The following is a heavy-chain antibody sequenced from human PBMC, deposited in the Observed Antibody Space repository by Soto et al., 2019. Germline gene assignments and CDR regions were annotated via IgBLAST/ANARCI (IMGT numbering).Heavy chain of an antibody. D-gene: IGHD1-26*01. V-gene: IGHV3-23*01. CDR3: AKATGLVGASHYFDS. CDR1: GFIFDSYA. J-gene: IGHJ4*02. CDR2: VSGSSGST. Sequence: VQLLESGGGLEQPGGSLRLSCAASGFIFDSYAMSWVRQAPGMGLEWVSSVSGSSGSTQYADSVKGRFTISRDNSRNTVFLQMTSLRAEDTAVYYCAKATGLVGASHYFDSWGQGTLVSLSS.